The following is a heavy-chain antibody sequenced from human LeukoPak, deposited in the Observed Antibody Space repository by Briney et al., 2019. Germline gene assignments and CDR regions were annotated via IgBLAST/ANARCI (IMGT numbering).Heavy chain of an antibody. J-gene: IGHJ5*02. Sequence: GGSLRLSCAASGFTFSSLAMHWVRQAPGKGLEWVAVISKDGTDKFYVDSVKGRFTISRDNSKNTLYLQMNSLRAEDTAVYYCAREATTMSPWGQGTLVTVSS. V-gene: IGHV3-30-3*01. CDR1: GFTFSSLA. CDR3: AREATTMSP. CDR2: ISKDGTDK. D-gene: IGHD1-26*01.